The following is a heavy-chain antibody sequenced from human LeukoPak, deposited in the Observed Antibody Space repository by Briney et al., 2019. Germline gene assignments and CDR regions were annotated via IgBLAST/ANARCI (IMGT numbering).Heavy chain of an antibody. D-gene: IGHD1-26*01. V-gene: IGHV1-2*02. CDR1: GYTFTGFY. CDR3: ARVREGVGAVNDAFDI. Sequence: ASVKVSCKASGYTFTGFYMHWVRQAPGQGLEWMGWINPNSGDTNYVQKFQGRVTMTRDTSISTAYMELSRLRSDDTAVYYCARVREGVGAVNDAFDIWGQGTMVTVAS. J-gene: IGHJ3*02. CDR2: INPNSGDT.